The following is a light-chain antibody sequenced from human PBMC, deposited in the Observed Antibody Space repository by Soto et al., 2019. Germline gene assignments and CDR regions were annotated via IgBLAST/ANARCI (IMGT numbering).Light chain of an antibody. CDR1: SSDGGFYSY. CDR3: SSYTSSTTLGV. V-gene: IGLV2-14*01. J-gene: IGLJ1*01. CDR2: EVS. Sequence: QSVLTQPASVSGSPGQSITISCTGTSSDGGFYSYVSWYQQQPGKAPKLMIYEVSYRPSGVSNRFSGSKSGNTASLTISGLQAEDEADYYCSSYTSSTTLGVFGTGTKVTVL.